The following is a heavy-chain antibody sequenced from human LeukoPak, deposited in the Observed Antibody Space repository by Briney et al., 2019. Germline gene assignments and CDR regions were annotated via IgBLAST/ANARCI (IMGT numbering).Heavy chain of an antibody. V-gene: IGHV3-30*02. Sequence: PGRSLRLSCAASGFTFSSYGMHWVRQAPGKGLEWVAFIRYDGSNKYYADSVKGRFTISRDNSKNTLYLQMNSLRAEDTAVYYCAKDLRGSSSHTPFAYWGQGTLVTVSS. CDR1: GFTFSSYG. J-gene: IGHJ4*02. CDR2: IRYDGSNK. CDR3: AKDLRGSSSHTPFAY. D-gene: IGHD6-6*01.